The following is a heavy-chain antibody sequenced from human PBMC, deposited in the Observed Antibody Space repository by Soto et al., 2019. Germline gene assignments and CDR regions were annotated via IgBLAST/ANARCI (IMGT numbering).Heavy chain of an antibody. CDR3: VTDLNWQGH. Sequence: GGSLRLSFVVSGFCFSSVWMTWVRQAPGKGLECVANIKYDGSEEYYVDSVKGRFTISRDNAKNSLYLQMNSLRDEDSAVYYCVTDLNWQGHWGQGTLVTVSS. CDR1: GFCFSSVW. V-gene: IGHV3-7*01. J-gene: IGHJ4*02. CDR2: IKYDGSEE.